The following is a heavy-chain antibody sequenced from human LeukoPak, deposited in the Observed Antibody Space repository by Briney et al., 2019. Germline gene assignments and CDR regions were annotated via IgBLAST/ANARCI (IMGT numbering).Heavy chain of an antibody. Sequence: ASAKVSCKASGYRFSGKYIHWVRQAPGQWLEWMAWINPNSGDTNYAQKFQGRVTVTRDTSTSTVYMELSRLTYDDTAIYYCARAREVTGLTPWGQGTLVTVSS. CDR3: ARAREVTGLTP. J-gene: IGHJ5*02. V-gene: IGHV1-2*02. CDR2: INPNSGDT. D-gene: IGHD3-9*01. CDR1: GYRFSGKY.